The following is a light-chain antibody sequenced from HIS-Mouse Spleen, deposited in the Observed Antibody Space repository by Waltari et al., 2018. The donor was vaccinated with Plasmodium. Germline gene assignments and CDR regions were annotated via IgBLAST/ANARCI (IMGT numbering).Light chain of an antibody. CDR3: QQYNSYSWT. CDR1: QRISSR. J-gene: IGKJ1*01. CDR2: KAS. Sequence: DIQMTQSPSTLSASVGDRVTITCRASQRISSRFAWYQQKPGKAPKLLIYKASSLESGVPSRFSGSGSGTEFTLTISSLQPDDFATYYCQQYNSYSWTFGQGTKVEIK. V-gene: IGKV1-5*03.